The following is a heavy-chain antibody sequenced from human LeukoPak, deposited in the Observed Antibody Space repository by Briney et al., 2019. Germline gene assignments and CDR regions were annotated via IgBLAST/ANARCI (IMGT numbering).Heavy chain of an antibody. J-gene: IGHJ4*02. D-gene: IGHD3-10*01. CDR1: GGTFSSYA. Sequence: SVTVSCKASGGTFSSYAISWVRQAPGQGPEWMGGIIPIFGTANYAQKFQGRVTITADKSTSTAYMELSSLRSEDTAVYYCARLAHYYGSGSYYNYFDYWGQGTLVTVSS. CDR3: ARLAHYYGSGSYYNYFDY. CDR2: IIPIFGTA. V-gene: IGHV1-69*06.